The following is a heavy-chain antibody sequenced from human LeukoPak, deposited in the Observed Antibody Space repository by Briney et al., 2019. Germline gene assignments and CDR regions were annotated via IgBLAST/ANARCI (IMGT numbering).Heavy chain of an antibody. CDR3: ARDTAMAAFDY. J-gene: IGHJ4*02. D-gene: IGHD5-18*01. Sequence: GGSLRLSCAASGFTVSSNYMSWIRQAPGKGLEWVSYISSSGSTIYYADSVKGRFTISRDNAKNSLYLQMNSLRAEDTAVYYCARDTAMAAFDYWGQGTLVTVSS. CDR2: ISSSGSTI. CDR1: GFTVSSNY. V-gene: IGHV3-11*01.